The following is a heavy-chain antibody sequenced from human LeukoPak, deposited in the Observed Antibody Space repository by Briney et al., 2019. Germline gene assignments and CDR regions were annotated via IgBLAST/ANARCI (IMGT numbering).Heavy chain of an antibody. Sequence: GASVKVSCKASGYTFIAYYMRWVRQAPGQGLEWMGWVNPASGGTNYAQKFQGRVTMTRDTSIATAYMELNELTSDDTAVYYCAGQKDPRPIDYWGQGTLVTVSS. J-gene: IGHJ4*02. CDR1: GYTFIAYY. CDR3: AGQKDPRPIDY. CDR2: VNPASGGT. V-gene: IGHV1-2*02.